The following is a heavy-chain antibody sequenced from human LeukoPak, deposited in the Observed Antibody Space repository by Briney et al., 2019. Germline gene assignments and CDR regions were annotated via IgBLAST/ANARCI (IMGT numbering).Heavy chain of an antibody. CDR3: ATGDPGFA. CDR2: IDRDGIT. J-gene: IGHJ5*02. Sequence: QPGGSLRLSCAASGFTFSTYWMHWVRQAPGKGLVWVSRIDRDGITTYADSVKGRFTISRDNAKNTLYLQMNSLRAEDTAVYYCATGDPGFAWGQGTLVTVSS. CDR1: GFTFSTYW. V-gene: IGHV3-74*01. D-gene: IGHD3-10*01.